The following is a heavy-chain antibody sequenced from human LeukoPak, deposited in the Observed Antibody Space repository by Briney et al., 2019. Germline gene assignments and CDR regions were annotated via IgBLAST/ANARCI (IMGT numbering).Heavy chain of an antibody. CDR1: GGSFSGYY. D-gene: IGHD3-16*02. Sequence: SETLSLTCAVYGGSFSGYYWSLIRQPPGKGLEWMGEINHSGSTNYNPSIKSRVTTSVATSKNQFSLKLSSVTAADTAVYYCAGGGYYGCVWESYRPNWFDPWGQGTLVTVSS. CDR2: INHSGST. J-gene: IGHJ5*02. V-gene: IGHV4-34*01. CDR3: AGGGYYGCVWESYRPNWFDP.